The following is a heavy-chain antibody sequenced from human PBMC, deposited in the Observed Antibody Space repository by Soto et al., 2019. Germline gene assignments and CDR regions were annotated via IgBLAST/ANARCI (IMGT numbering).Heavy chain of an antibody. CDR3: AKEPHYDSSGYPTYYFDY. CDR1: GFTFSSYA. V-gene: IGHV3-23*01. Sequence: LRLSCAASGFTFSSYAMSWVRQAPGKGLAWVSAISGSGGSTYYADSVKGRFTISRDNSKNTLYLQMNSLRAEDTAVYYCAKEPHYDSSGYPTYYFDYWGQGTLVTVSS. J-gene: IGHJ4*02. CDR2: ISGSGGST. D-gene: IGHD3-22*01.